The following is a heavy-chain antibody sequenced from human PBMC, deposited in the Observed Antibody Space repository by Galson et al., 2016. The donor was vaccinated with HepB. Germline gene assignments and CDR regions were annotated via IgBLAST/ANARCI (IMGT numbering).Heavy chain of an antibody. Sequence: SLRLSCAASGFTVSSSYMSWVRQAPGKGLEWVSVIYSGGSTYYADSVKGRFTISRDNSKNTLYLQMNSLRAEDTAVYYCASFRGSSWNGYWGQGTLVTVSS. J-gene: IGHJ4*02. CDR1: GFTVSSSY. V-gene: IGHV3-53*01. CDR3: ASFRGSSWNGY. CDR2: IYSGGST. D-gene: IGHD6-13*01.